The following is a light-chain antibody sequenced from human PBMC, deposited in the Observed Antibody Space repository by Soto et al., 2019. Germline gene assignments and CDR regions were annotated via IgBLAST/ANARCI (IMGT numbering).Light chain of an antibody. CDR2: WAS. CDR3: QQFSSPPVFP. J-gene: IGKJ2*01. CDR1: QSVFKGSNNKDC. Sequence: DIVMTQSPDSLAVSLGERATINCKSSQSVFKGSNNKDCLAWYQQKPGQPPKLLLYWASTRESGVPDRFSGSGSGTDFTLIISSLQAEDVAIYYCQQFSSPPVFPFGQGTKLEIK. V-gene: IGKV4-1*01.